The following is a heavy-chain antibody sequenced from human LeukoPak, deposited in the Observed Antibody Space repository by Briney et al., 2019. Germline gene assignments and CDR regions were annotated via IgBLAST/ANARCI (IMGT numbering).Heavy chain of an antibody. D-gene: IGHD3-22*01. Sequence: PGGSLRLSCAASGFTFSSYWMHWVRQAPGKGLVWVSRINSDGSSTSYADSVKGRFTISRDNAKNTLYLQMNSLRAEDTAVYYCASTNPYTYYYDSSGGLDYWGQGTLVTVSS. J-gene: IGHJ4*02. CDR2: INSDGSST. CDR1: GFTFSSYW. CDR3: ASTNPYTYYYDSSGGLDY. V-gene: IGHV3-74*01.